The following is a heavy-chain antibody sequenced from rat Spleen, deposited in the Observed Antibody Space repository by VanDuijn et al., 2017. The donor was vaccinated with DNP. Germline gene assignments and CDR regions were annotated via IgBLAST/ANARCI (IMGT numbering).Heavy chain of an antibody. V-gene: IGHV3-1*01. CDR3: ARLFGYDGTYYFPYYFDY. CDR2: ISYSGST. CDR1: GYSITSNY. Sequence: EVQLQESGPGLVKPSQSLSLTCSVTGYSITSNYWAWIRKFPGNKMEWMGYISYSGSTSYNPSLKGRISITRDTSKNQFFLQLNSVTTEDTATYYCARLFGYDGTYYFPYYFDYWGRGVMVTVSS. J-gene: IGHJ2*01. D-gene: IGHD1-12*02.